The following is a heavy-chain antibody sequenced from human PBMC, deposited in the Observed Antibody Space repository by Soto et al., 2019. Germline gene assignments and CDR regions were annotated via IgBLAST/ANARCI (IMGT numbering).Heavy chain of an antibody. CDR1: GFTFSSSA. J-gene: IGHJ5*02. Sequence: QMHLVQSGPEVKRPGTSLKVSCKASGFTFSSSAVQWVRQARGQPLEWIGWIVLGNGNTNYAQKFQQRVTITRDMSTSTAYMEVRSLTSEDTAVYYCATRIGNIGWYWLDTWGQETLVTVSS. CDR3: ATRIGNIGWYWLDT. V-gene: IGHV1-58*01. CDR2: IVLGNGNT. D-gene: IGHD6-19*01.